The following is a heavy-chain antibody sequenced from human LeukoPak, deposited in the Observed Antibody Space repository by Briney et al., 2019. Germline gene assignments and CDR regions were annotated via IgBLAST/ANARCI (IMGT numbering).Heavy chain of an antibody. CDR1: GFTFSSYG. CDR2: IRYDGSNK. CDR3: AKNRATGYSSSWYSYYFDY. Sequence: GGSLRLSCAASGFTFSSYGMHWVRQAPGKGPAWVAFIRYDGSNKYYADSVKGRFTISRDNSKNTLYLQMNSLRAEDTAVYYCAKNRATGYSSSWYSYYFDYWGQGTLVTVSS. V-gene: IGHV3-30*02. J-gene: IGHJ4*02. D-gene: IGHD6-13*01.